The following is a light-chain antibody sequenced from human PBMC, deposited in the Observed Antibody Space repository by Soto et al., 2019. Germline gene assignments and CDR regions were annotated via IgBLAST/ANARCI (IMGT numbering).Light chain of an antibody. J-gene: IGKJ3*01. V-gene: IGKV3-11*01. Sequence: EIVLTQSRATLSLYPGERAALSCRASQSVRSYLAWYQQKPGQAPRLLIYDASNRATGIPARFSGSGSGTDFTLTISSLEPEDFAVYYCQQSSNWPLTFGPRSKVDI. CDR1: QSVRSY. CDR3: QQSSNWPLT. CDR2: DAS.